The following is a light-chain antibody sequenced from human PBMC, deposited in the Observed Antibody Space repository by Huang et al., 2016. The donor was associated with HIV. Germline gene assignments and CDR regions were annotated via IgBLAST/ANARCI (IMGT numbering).Light chain of an antibody. CDR2: AAS. CDR3: QQVYSTPWT. CDR1: QSIKSD. J-gene: IGKJ1*01. V-gene: IGKV1-39*01. Sequence: DIQMTQSPSSLSASVGDRVTITCRASQSIKSDLNWYQQKPEKAPKLLIYAASSLQSGVPERFSGSGSGTDFTLTISSLQPEDFATYCCQQVYSTPWTFGQGTKVEIK.